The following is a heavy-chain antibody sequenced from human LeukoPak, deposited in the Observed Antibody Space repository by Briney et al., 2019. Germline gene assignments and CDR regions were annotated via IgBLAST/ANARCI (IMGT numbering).Heavy chain of an antibody. Sequence: ASVKVSCKVSGYTLTELSMHWVRQAPGKGLEWMGGVDPEDGETIYAQKFQGRVTMTEDTSTDTAYMELSSLRSEDTAVYYCATSLTVVVTAHWYFDLWGRGTLVTVSS. V-gene: IGHV1-24*01. J-gene: IGHJ2*01. D-gene: IGHD2-21*02. CDR1: GYTLTELS. CDR2: VDPEDGET. CDR3: ATSLTVVVTAHWYFDL.